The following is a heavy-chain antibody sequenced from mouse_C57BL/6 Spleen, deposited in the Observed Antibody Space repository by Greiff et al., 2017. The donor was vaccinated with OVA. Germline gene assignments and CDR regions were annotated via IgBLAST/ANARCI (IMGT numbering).Heavy chain of an antibody. J-gene: IGHJ4*01. V-gene: IGHV5-9-1*02. CDR2: ISSGGDYI. CDR1: GFTFSSYA. D-gene: IGHD1-1*01. Sequence: EVKLQESGEGLVKPGGSLKLSCAASGFTFSSYAMSWVRQTPEKRLEWVAYISSGGDYIYYADTVKGRFTISRDNARNTLYLQMSSLKSEDTAMYYCTRDGSSYGIYAMDYWGQGTSVTVSS. CDR3: TRDGSSYGIYAMDY.